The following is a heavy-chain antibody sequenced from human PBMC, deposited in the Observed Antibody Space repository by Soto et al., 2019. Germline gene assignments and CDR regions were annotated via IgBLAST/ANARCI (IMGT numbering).Heavy chain of an antibody. CDR1: GFTFSSYG. CDR3: AKDPRYSSSWYGFYFDY. CDR2: ISYDGSNK. Sequence: QVQLVESGGGVVQPGRSLRLSCAASGFTFSSYGMHWVRQAPGKGLEXVAVISYDGSNKYYADSVKGRFTISRDNSKNTLYLQMXXXXAEDTAVYYCAKDPRYSSSWYGFYFDYWGQGTLVTVSS. D-gene: IGHD6-13*01. J-gene: IGHJ4*02. V-gene: IGHV3-30*18.